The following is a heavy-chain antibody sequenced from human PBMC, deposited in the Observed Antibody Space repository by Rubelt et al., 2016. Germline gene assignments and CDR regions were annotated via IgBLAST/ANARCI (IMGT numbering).Heavy chain of an antibody. V-gene: IGHV3-23*01. D-gene: IGHD3-3*01. Sequence: VRQAPGKGLEWVSAISGSGGSTYYADSVKGRFTISRDNSKNTLYLQMNSLRAEDTAVYYCARALKDFWRDYYGMDVWGQGTTVTVSS. CDR3: ARALKDFWRDYYGMDV. J-gene: IGHJ6*02. CDR2: ISGSGGST.